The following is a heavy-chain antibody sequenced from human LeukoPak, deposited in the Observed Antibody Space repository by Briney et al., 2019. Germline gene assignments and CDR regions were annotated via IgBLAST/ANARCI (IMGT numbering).Heavy chain of an antibody. Sequence: PGGSLRLSRAASGFTFDDYAMHWVRHAPGKGLEWVSGISWNSGSIGYADSVKGRFTISRDNAKNSLYLQMNSLRAEDTALYYCAKSHFGVVRYYFDYWGQGTLVTVSS. D-gene: IGHD3-3*01. CDR1: GFTFDDYA. J-gene: IGHJ4*02. V-gene: IGHV3-9*01. CDR2: ISWNSGSI. CDR3: AKSHFGVVRYYFDY.